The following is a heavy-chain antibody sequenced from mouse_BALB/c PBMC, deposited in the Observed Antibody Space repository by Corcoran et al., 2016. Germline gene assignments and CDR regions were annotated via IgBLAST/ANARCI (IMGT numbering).Heavy chain of an antibody. J-gene: IGHJ3*01. CDR3: ARSGYCSSSAWFAY. V-gene: IGHV14-3*02. CDR2: IDPANGNT. D-gene: IGHD1-1*01. Sequence: EVQLQQSGAELVKPGASVKLSCTASGFNMKDTYMHWVKQRPEQGLEWIGRIDPANGNTKYDPKFQGKATITADTSSNTAYLQLSSLTSEDTAVYYCARSGYCSSSAWFAYWGQGTLVTVSA. CDR1: GFNMKDTY.